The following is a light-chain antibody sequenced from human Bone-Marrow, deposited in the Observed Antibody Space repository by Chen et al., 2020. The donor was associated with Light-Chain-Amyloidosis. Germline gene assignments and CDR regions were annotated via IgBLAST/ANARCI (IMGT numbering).Light chain of an antibody. CDR1: GLPTKY. CDR3: QSAYSSGTYEVI. J-gene: IGLJ2*01. CDR2: RDT. Sequence: SYELTQPPSVSVSPGQTASITRPGDGLPTKYAYCYPQKPVQAPVLVIHRDTERPSGISERFSGSISGTTATLTISGVQAEDEADYPCQSAYSSGTYEVIFGGGTKLTVL. V-gene: IGLV3-25*03.